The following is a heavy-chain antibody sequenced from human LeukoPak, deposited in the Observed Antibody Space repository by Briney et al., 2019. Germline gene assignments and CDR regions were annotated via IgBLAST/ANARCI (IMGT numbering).Heavy chain of an antibody. J-gene: IGHJ4*02. V-gene: IGHV3-15*01. CDR1: GFTFSNAW. Sequence: GESLRLSCAASGFTFSNAWMSWVRQAPGKGLEWVGRIKSKTDGGTTDYAAPVKGRFTISRDDSKNTLYLQMNSLKTEDTAVYYCTTCKASMVRGVIITECCFDYWGQGTLVTVSS. D-gene: IGHD3-10*01. CDR3: TTCKASMVRGVIITECCFDY. CDR2: IKSKTDGGTT.